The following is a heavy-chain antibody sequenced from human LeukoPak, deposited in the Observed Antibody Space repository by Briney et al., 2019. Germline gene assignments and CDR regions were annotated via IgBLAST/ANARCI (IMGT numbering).Heavy chain of an antibody. CDR2: IYHSGST. CDR1: GYSISSGYY. D-gene: IGHD3-22*01. CDR3: ARSGDSSGYYSYWYFDL. J-gene: IGHJ2*01. V-gene: IGHV4-38-2*02. Sequence: KPSETLSLTCTVSGYSISSGYYWGWIRQPPGKGLEWIGSIYHSGSTYYNPSLKSRVTMSVDTSRNQFSLKLSSVTAADTAVFYCARSGDSSGYYSYWYFDLWGRGTLVTVSS.